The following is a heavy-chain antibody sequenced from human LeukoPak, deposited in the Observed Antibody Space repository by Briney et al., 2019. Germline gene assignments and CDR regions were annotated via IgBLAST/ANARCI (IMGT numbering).Heavy chain of an antibody. CDR2: INPNSGGT. V-gene: IGHV1-2*02. D-gene: IGHD3-22*01. CDR3: ARGDYYDSSGYYPLWYMDV. Sequence: ASVKVSCKASGYTFTSYDIHWVRQATGQGLEWMGWINPNSGGTNYAQKFQGRVTMTRDTSISTAYMELSRLRSDDTAVYYCARGDYYDSSGYYPLWYMDVWGKGTTVTVSS. J-gene: IGHJ6*03. CDR1: GYTFTSYD.